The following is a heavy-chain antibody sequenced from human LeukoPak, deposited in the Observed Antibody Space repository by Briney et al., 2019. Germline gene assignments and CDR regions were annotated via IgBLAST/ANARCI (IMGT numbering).Heavy chain of an antibody. V-gene: IGHV3-23*01. CDR3: AKDLFPYDFRSGYTGGVFDY. J-gene: IGHJ4*02. CDR2: ISGSGGST. D-gene: IGHD3-3*01. Sequence: GSLRLSCAASGFTFSSYAMSWVRQAPGKGLEWVSAISGSGGSTYYADSVKGRFTISRDNSKNTLYLQMNSLRAEDTAVYYCAKDLFPYDFRSGYTGGVFDYWGQGTLVTVSS. CDR1: GFTFSSYA.